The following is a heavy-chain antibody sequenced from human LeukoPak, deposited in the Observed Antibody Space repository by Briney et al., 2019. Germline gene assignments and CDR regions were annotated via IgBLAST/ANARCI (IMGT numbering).Heavy chain of an antibody. CDR1: GYSISSGYY. V-gene: IGHV4-38-2*02. CDR2: IYHSGST. CDR3: GKDYYSSGWPDAFDI. J-gene: IGHJ3*02. D-gene: IGHD6-19*01. Sequence: SETLSLTCTVSGYSISSGYYWGWIRQPPGKGLEWIGSIYHSGSTYYNPSLKSRVTISVDTSKNQFSLKLSSVTAADTAVYYCGKDYYSSGWPDAFDIWGQGTMVTVSS.